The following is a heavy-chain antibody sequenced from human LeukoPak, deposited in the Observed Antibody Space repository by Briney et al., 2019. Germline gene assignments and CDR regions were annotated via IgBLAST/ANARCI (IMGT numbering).Heavy chain of an antibody. CDR1: GGSISSYY. V-gene: IGHV4-59*01. CDR2: VYYSGST. CDR3: ARYTAMIAFHAHGFDI. J-gene: IGHJ3*02. D-gene: IGHD5-18*01. Sequence: SETLSLTCTVSGGSISSYYWSWIRQPPGKGLEWIGYVYYSGSTNYNPSLKSRVTISVDTSKNQFSLKLRSVTAADTAVYYCARYTAMIAFHAHGFDIWGQGTMVTVSS.